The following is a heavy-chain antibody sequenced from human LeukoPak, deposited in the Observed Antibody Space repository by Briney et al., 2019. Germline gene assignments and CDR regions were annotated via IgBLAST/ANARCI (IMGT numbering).Heavy chain of an antibody. CDR3: ARFILGARKMYYFDY. Sequence: GESLKISCKGSGYSFTSYWIGWVRQMPGKGLEWMGIIYPGDSDTRYSPSFQGQVTISDDKSISTAYLQWSSLKASDTAMYYCARFILGARKMYYFDYWGQGTLVTVSS. CDR2: IYPGDSDT. CDR1: GYSFTSYW. J-gene: IGHJ4*02. V-gene: IGHV5-51*01. D-gene: IGHD1-26*01.